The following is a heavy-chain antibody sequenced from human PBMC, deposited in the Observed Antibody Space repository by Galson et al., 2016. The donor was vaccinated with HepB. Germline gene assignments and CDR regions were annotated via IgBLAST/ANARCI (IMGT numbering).Heavy chain of an antibody. Sequence: SVKVSCEGSGYIFTAYSMNWVRQAPGQGLEWVGGIRRSVGSTTYADNVKGRVTISRDNSKNTVYLKMSSLRAEDTAVYYCAKERGSRLTMVRGVLDAFDIWGQGTLVTVSS. V-gene: IGHV3-23*01. CDR3: AKERGSRLTMVRGVLDAFDI. CDR2: IRRSVGST. D-gene: IGHD3-10*01. CDR1: GYIFTAYS. J-gene: IGHJ3*02.